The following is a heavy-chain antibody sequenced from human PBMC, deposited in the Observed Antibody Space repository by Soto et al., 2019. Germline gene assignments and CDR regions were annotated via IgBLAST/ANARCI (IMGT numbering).Heavy chain of an antibody. D-gene: IGHD3-22*01. Sequence: GASVKVSCKASGGTFSSYAISWVRQAPGQGLEWMGGIIPIFGTANYAQKLQGRVTITADKSTSTAYMELSSLRSEDTAVYYCARDLPPGYDSSGYYHWFDPWGQGTLVTVSS. V-gene: IGHV1-69*06. J-gene: IGHJ5*02. CDR2: IIPIFGTA. CDR3: ARDLPPGYDSSGYYHWFDP. CDR1: GGTFSSYA.